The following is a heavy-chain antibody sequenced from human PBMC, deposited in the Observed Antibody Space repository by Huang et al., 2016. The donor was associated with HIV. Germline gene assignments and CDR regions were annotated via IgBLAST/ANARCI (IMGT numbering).Heavy chain of an antibody. D-gene: IGHD1-26*01. J-gene: IGHJ4*02. CDR1: GFSFSTYG. CDR3: AKDGADEEWDIDY. Sequence: VQLVESGGGVVQPGRSLRLACATSGFSFSTYGLHWVRQAQGKGREWVAVIAYDGSNKYYAHSVKGRFTISRDTSENKVYLQMNSLRHEDTAVYYCAKDGADEEWDIDYWGQGTLVTVSS. V-gene: IGHV3-30*18. CDR2: IAYDGSNK.